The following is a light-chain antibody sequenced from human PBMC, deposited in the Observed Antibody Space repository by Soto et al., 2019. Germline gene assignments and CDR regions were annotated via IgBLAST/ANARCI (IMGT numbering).Light chain of an antibody. V-gene: IGKV1-27*01. J-gene: IGKJ3*01. CDR3: QHCQSALFT. Sequence: DIQMTQSPSSLSASVGDRVTITCRASQGINNYLAWYQQRPGKVPKLLIYGATTLQPGVPSRFSGSGSGTDFTLTISSLQPEDVATYYCQHCQSALFTFGPGTKVDVK. CDR1: QGINNY. CDR2: GAT.